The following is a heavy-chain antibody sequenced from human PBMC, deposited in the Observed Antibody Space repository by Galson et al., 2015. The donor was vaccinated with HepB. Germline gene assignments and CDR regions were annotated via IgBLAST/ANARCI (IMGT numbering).Heavy chain of an antibody. CDR2: INPNSGDT. CDR3: ARDGAFDI. J-gene: IGHJ3*02. CDR1: GYTFTSYG. V-gene: IGHV1-2*02. Sequence: SVKVSCKASGYTFTSYGISWVRQAPGQGLEWMGWINPNSGDTNNAQKFQGRVTMTRDTSINTAYMELSRLRSDDTAVYYCARDGAFDIWGQGTMVTVSS.